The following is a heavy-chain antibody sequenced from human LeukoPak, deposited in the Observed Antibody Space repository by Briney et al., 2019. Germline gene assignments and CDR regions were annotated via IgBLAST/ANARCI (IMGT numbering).Heavy chain of an antibody. J-gene: IGHJ4*02. D-gene: IGHD2-15*01. CDR1: GFTFSITG. CDR2: ISPSGENT. V-gene: IGHV3-23*01. CDR3: TSAPYCSGGSCFPASLDY. Sequence: PGGSLRLSCAASGFTFSITGMTWVRQAPGKGLEWVSTISPSGENTHYPDSVKGRFTISRDNSKDTLSLEINGLRVDDTAVYYCTSAPYCSGGSCFPASLDYWGQGTLVTVSS.